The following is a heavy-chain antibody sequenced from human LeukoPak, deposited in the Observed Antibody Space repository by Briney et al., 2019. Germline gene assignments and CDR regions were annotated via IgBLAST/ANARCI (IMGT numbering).Heavy chain of an antibody. V-gene: IGHV3-33*01. D-gene: IGHD3-22*01. CDR1: GFTFSSYA. J-gene: IGHJ4*02. CDR3: ARDVQGYYYDSPGLGY. Sequence: HPGRSLRLSCAASGFTFSSYAMHWVRQAPGKGLGWVAVIWYDGSNKYYADSVKGRFNISRDNSKNTLYLQMNSLRAEDTAVYYCARDVQGYYYDSPGLGYWGQGTLVSVP. CDR2: IWYDGSNK.